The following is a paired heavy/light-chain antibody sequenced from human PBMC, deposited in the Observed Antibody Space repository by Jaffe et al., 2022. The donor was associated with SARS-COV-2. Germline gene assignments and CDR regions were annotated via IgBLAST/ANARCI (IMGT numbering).Heavy chain of an antibody. J-gene: IGHJ6*03. CDR3: ARTNYQSGHLTFYYYYMDV. CDR1: GFSLSISGMC. V-gene: IGHV2-70*01. Sequence: QVTLRESGPALVKPTQTLTLTCTFSGFSLSISGMCVSWIRQPPGKALEWLALIDSDDDKYYSTSLKTRLTISKDTSKNQVVLTMTNMDPVDTATYYCARTNYQSGHLTFYYYYMDVWGKGTMVTVSS. D-gene: IGHD5-12*01. CDR2: IDSDDDK.
Light chain of an antibody. CDR2: END. J-gene: IGLJ3*02. V-gene: IGLV1-51*01. CDR3: GTWDYNLSGWV. Sequence: QSVLTQPPSVSAAPGQKVTISCSGSKSNIGDNFVCWYQQLPGTAPKLLIYENDKRPSRIPDRFSGSKSGTSATLGITGLQTGDEADYYCGTWDYNLSGWVFGGGTKLTVL. CDR1: KSNIGDNF.